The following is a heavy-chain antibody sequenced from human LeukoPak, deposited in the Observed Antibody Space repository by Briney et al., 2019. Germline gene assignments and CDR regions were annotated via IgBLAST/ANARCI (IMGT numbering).Heavy chain of an antibody. V-gene: IGHV3-33*01. J-gene: IGHJ6*04. CDR3: ARDCYYGSGSYCYYYGMDV. D-gene: IGHD3-10*01. Sequence: GRSLRLSCAASGFTFSSYGMHWVRQAPGKGLEWVAVIWYDGSNKYYADSVKGRFTISRGNSKNTLNLQMNSLRAEDTAVYYCARDCYYGSGSYCYYYGMDVWGKGTTVTVSS. CDR2: IWYDGSNK. CDR1: GFTFSSYG.